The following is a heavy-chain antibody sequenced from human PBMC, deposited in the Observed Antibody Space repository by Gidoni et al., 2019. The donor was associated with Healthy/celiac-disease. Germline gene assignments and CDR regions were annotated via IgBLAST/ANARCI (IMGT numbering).Heavy chain of an antibody. Sequence: QVQLVESGGGVVQPGRSLRLSCAASGFTFSSYAMHWVRQAPGKGLEWVAVISYDGSNKYYADSVKGRFTISRDNSKNTLYLQMNSLRAEDTAVYYCARDWVVTHLLYYYYYGMDVWGQGTTVTVSS. V-gene: IGHV3-30-3*01. CDR1: GFTFSSYA. CDR3: ARDWVVTHLLYYYYYGMDV. J-gene: IGHJ6*02. D-gene: IGHD2-15*01. CDR2: ISYDGSNK.